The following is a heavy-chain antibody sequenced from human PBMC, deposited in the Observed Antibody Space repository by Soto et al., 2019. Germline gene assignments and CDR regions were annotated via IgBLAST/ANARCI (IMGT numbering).Heavy chain of an antibody. CDR2: IGTAGDT. CDR3: ARVLNIRDGMDV. CDR1: GFTFSSYD. Sequence: EVQLVESGGGLVQPGGSLRLSCAASGFTFSSYDMHWVRQATGKGLEWVSAIGTAGDTYYPGSVKGRFTISRENAKNSLYLQMNSLRAGDTAVYYCARVLNIRDGMDVWGQGTTVTVSS. V-gene: IGHV3-13*01. J-gene: IGHJ6*02. D-gene: IGHD2-15*01.